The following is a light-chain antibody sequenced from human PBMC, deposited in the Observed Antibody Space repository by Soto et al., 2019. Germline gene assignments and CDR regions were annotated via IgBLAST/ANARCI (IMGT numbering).Light chain of an antibody. CDR3: QSYDSSLSVV. V-gene: IGLV1-40*01. Sequence: QSVLTQPPSVSGAPGQRGTISCTGRSSNIGAGYDVHWYQQLPGTAPKLLIYGNSNRPSGVPDRFSGSKSGTSASLAITGLQAEDEADYHCQSYDSSLSVVFGGGTKLTVL. J-gene: IGLJ2*01. CDR1: SSNIGAGYD. CDR2: GNS.